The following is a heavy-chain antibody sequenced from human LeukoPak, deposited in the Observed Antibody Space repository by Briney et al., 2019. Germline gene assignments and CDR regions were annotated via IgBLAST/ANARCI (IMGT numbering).Heavy chain of an antibody. V-gene: IGHV4-59*01. CDR1: GGSISSYY. CDR3: ARAVVGATKGGLDY. CDR2: IYYSGST. J-gene: IGHJ4*02. D-gene: IGHD1-26*01. Sequence: SETLSLTCTVPGGSISSYYWCWIRQPPGKGLEWIGYIYYSGSTNYNPSLKSRVTISVDTSKNQFSLKLSSVTAADTAVYYCARAVVGATKGGLDYWGQGTLVTVSS.